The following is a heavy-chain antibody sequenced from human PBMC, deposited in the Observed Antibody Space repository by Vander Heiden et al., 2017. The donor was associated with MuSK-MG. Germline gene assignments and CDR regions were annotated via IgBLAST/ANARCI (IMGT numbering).Heavy chain of an antibody. CDR2: IIPILGIA. CDR3: ARELVVVPAAMRAFDI. D-gene: IGHD2-2*01. CDR1: GGTFSSYA. J-gene: IGHJ3*02. V-gene: IGHV1-69*04. Sequence: QVQLVQSGAEVKKPGSSVKVSCKASGGTFSSYAISWVRQAPGQGLEWMGGIIPILGIANYAQKVQGRVTITADESTSTADMELSSMRSEETAVYYCARELVVVPAAMRAFDIWVQGTMVAVSS.